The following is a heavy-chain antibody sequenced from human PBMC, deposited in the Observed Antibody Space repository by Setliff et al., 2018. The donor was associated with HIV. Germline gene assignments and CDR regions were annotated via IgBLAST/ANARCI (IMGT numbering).Heavy chain of an antibody. CDR1: GDSISNGGFY. J-gene: IGHJ4*02. Sequence: SETQSLTCTVSGDSISNGGFYWTWIRQHPGKGLEWIGYIYYTGNTYYNLSLKSRVTMSVDTSKNQFSLKLNSVTAADTAVYYCAREIKIPPQGALDYWGQGMLVTVSS. CDR3: AREIKIPPQGALDY. D-gene: IGHD2-2*01. CDR2: IYYTGNT. V-gene: IGHV4-31*03.